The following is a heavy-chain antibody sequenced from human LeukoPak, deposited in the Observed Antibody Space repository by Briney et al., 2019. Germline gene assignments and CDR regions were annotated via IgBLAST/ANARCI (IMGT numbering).Heavy chain of an antibody. CDR3: ARDVSGYSSGWSTGGWFDP. CDR1: GYTFTSYG. CDR2: ISAYNGNT. D-gene: IGHD6-19*01. V-gene: IGHV1-18*01. J-gene: IGHJ5*02. Sequence: GASVKVSCKASGYTFTSYGISWVRQAPGQGLEWMGWISAYNGNTNYAQKLQGRVTMTTDTSTSTAYMELRSLRSDDTAVYYCARDVSGYSSGWSTGGWFDPWGQGTLVTVSS.